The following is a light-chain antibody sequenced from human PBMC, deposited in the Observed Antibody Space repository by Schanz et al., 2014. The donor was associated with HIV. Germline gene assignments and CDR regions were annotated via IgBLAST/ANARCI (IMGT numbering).Light chain of an antibody. CDR1: QSISNY. CDR3: QQLNSFPYT. Sequence: DIQMTQSPSTLSASVRDRVTITCRASQSISNYLNWYQQKSGEAPKLLIYAASTLHTGVPLRFSGSGSGTDFTLTINGLQPDDFATYYCQQLNSFPYTFGQGTMLEI. CDR2: AAS. V-gene: IGKV1-17*01. J-gene: IGKJ2*01.